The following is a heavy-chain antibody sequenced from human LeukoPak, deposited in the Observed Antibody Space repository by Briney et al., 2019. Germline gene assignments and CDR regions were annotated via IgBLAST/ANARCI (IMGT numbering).Heavy chain of an antibody. CDR1: SGSISSSSYF. CDR3: ARDLAVLGYFHFDY. Sequence: SETLSLTCTVSSGSISSSSYFWGWIRQPPGKGLEWIGSIYYSGSTYYNPSLKSRVTLSVDTSKNQFSLKLSSVTAADTAVYYRARDLAVLGYFHFDYWGQGTLVTVSS. D-gene: IGHD3-22*01. V-gene: IGHV4-39*07. CDR2: IYYSGST. J-gene: IGHJ4*02.